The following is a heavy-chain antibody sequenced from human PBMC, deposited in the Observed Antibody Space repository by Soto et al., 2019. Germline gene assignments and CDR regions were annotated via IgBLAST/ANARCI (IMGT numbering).Heavy chain of an antibody. CDR1: GFTFSDYY. V-gene: IGHV3-11*01. CDR3: ATYDDQEGAFDI. J-gene: IGHJ3*02. Sequence: GGSLRLSCAASGFTFSDYYMSWIRQAPGKGLDWVSYISSSGSTIYYADSVKGRFTISRDNAEKSLNLQMNSLRAEDTAVYYCATYDDQEGAFDIWGQGTMVTVSS. D-gene: IGHD3-22*01. CDR2: ISSSGSTI.